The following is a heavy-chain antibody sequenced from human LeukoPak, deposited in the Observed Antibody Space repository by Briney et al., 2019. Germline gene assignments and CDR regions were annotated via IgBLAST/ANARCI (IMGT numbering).Heavy chain of an antibody. CDR1: GGSFSGYY. CDR2: INHSGST. J-gene: IGHJ5*02. CDR3: ALSTYGSGSYT. D-gene: IGHD3-10*01. V-gene: IGHV4-34*01. Sequence: SETLSLTCAVYGGSFSGYYWSWIRQPPGKGLEWIGEINHSGSTNYNPSLKSRVTISVDTSKNQFSLKLSSVTAVDTAVYYCALSTYGSGSYTWGQGTLVTVSS.